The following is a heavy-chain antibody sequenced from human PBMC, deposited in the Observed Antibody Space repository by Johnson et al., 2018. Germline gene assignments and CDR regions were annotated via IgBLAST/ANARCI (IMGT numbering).Heavy chain of an antibody. CDR2: VSGTGGPT. CDR1: GFTFSSYD. J-gene: IGHJ3*01. CDR3: AKRVASV. V-gene: IGHV3-23*04. D-gene: IGHD2-15*01. Sequence: VQLVQSGGGLVQXGGSLRLXCAASGFTFSSYDMSLVRQAPGKGLEWVASVSGTGGPTYYGDSVKGRFPVSRDNPKNTLYLQMDGLRAEDTATYYWAKRVASVWGQGTRVSVSS.